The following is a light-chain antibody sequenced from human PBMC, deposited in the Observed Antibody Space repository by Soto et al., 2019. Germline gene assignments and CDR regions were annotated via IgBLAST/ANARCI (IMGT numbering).Light chain of an antibody. CDR3: QSADSSGTWV. Sequence: SYELTQPPSVSVSPGQTARSTCSGDALPKQYAYWYQQKPGQAPVLVIYKDSERPSGIPERFSGSSSGTTVTLTISGVQVEDEADYYCQSADSSGTWVFGGETKVTVL. CDR1: ALPKQY. CDR2: KDS. J-gene: IGLJ3*02. V-gene: IGLV3-25*03.